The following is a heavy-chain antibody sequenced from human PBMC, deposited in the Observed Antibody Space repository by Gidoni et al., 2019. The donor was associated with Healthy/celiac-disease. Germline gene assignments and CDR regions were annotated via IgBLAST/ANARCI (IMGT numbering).Heavy chain of an antibody. CDR3: ARSARGYSGYVRRGYAFDI. Sequence: QVQLQQRGAGLLKPSETLSLTCAVHGGSFRDYHWIWFRQPPGMVLEWIGAINHSGSTNYIPSLRSRVTISVDTSKNQFSLKLSSVTAADTAVYYCARSARGYSGYVRRGYAFDIWGQGTMVTVSS. V-gene: IGHV4-34*01. J-gene: IGHJ3*02. CDR2: INHSGST. CDR1: GGSFRDYH. D-gene: IGHD5-12*01.